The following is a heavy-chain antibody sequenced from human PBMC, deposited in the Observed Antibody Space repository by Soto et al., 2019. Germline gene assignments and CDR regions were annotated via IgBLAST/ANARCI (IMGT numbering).Heavy chain of an antibody. Sequence: TGGSLRLSCAASGFTFSDYYMSWIRQAPGKXLEWVSYISSSSSYTNYADSVKGRFTISRDNAKNSLYLQMNSLRAEDTAVYYCAREGRGYYDSSGYYLGAFDIWGQGTMVTVSS. J-gene: IGHJ3*02. V-gene: IGHV3-11*06. CDR1: GFTFSDYY. D-gene: IGHD3-22*01. CDR3: AREGRGYYDSSGYYLGAFDI. CDR2: ISSSSSYT.